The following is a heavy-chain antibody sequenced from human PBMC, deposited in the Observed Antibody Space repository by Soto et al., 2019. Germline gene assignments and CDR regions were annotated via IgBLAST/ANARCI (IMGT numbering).Heavy chain of an antibody. Sequence: QVQLQESGPGLVKPSGTLSLTCAVSGGSISSSNWWSWVRQPPGKGLEWIGEIYHSGNTNYNPSLKSRVTMEVDTSRNQFSLKLSSVTAADTAVYYCARRWGEGRVDYWGQGTLVTVSS. V-gene: IGHV4-4*02. J-gene: IGHJ4*02. CDR3: ARRWGEGRVDY. D-gene: IGHD3-10*01. CDR1: GGSISSSNW. CDR2: IYHSGNT.